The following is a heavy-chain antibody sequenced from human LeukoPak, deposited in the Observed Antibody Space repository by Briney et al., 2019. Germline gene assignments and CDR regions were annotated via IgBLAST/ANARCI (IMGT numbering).Heavy chain of an antibody. CDR2: INHSGST. CDR1: GGSFSGYY. CDR3: ARGYGSGSYYYYYYGMDV. Sequence: PSETLSLTCAVYGGSFSGYYWSWIRQPPGKGLEWIGEINHSGSTNYNPSLKSRVTISVDMSKNQFSLKLSSVTAADTAVYYCARGYGSGSYYYYYYGMDVWGQGTTVTVSS. D-gene: IGHD3-10*01. J-gene: IGHJ6*02. V-gene: IGHV4-34*01.